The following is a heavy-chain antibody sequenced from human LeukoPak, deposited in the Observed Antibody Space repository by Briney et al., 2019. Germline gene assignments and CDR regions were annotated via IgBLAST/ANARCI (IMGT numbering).Heavy chain of an antibody. Sequence: GGSLRVSCAASGFTFSSYSMNWVRQAPGKGLEWVSYISSSSSTIYYADSVKGRFTISRDNAKNSLYLQMNSLRAEDTAVYYCARGRVGAMYYFDYWGQGTLVTVSS. CDR3: ARGRVGAMYYFDY. CDR1: GFTFSSYS. J-gene: IGHJ4*02. CDR2: ISSSSSTI. D-gene: IGHD1-26*01. V-gene: IGHV3-48*01.